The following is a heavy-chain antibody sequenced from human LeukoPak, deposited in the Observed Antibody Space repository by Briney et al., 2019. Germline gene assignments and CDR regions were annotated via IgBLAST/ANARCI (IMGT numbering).Heavy chain of an antibody. CDR1: GFTFSRYE. J-gene: IGHJ3*02. CDR3: ARWGDPKYSINAFDI. D-gene: IGHD5-18*01. V-gene: IGHV3-48*03. CDR2: ISSSCSTM. Sequence: GGSLRLSCAASGFTFSRYEMNWVRQAPGTGLEWVSYISSSCSTMYYADSVKGRFTISRDDAKNSLYLQVNSLRAEDTAVYYCARWGDPKYSINAFDIWGQGTMVTVS.